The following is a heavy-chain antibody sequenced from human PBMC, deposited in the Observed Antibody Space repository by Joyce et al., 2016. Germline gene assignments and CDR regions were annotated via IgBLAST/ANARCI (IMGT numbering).Heavy chain of an antibody. J-gene: IGHJ2*01. CDR1: GGSVSRTYW. CDR3: ARRPGTTAAYWYFDL. Sequence: QVQLQESGPGLVKPSGTLSLTCVVSGGSVSRTYWWSWVRQPPGKGLQWIGEVYQTEYTNCNPSLRSRVTTSIDRSKNQFSLKLSSVTAADTAVYYCARRPGTTAAYWYFDLWGRGTLVTVSS. V-gene: IGHV4/OR15-8*02. CDR2: VYQTEYT. D-gene: IGHD4-17*01.